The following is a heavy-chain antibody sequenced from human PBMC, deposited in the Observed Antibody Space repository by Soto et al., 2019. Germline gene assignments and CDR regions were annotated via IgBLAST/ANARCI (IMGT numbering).Heavy chain of an antibody. V-gene: IGHV6-1*01. J-gene: IGHJ5*02. Sequence: SQTLSLTCAISGDSVSSNSAAWNWIRQSPSRGLEWLGRTYYRSKWYNDYAVSVKSRITINPDTSKNQFSLQLNSVTPEDTAVYYCARDRDYVFWSGYYLENWFDLWGQGTLVTVSS. CDR1: GDSVSSNSAA. CDR2: TYYRSKWYN. CDR3: ARDRDYVFWSGYYLENWFDL. D-gene: IGHD3-3*01.